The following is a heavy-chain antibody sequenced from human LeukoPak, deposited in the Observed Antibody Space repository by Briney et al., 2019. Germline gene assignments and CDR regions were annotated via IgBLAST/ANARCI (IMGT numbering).Heavy chain of an antibody. V-gene: IGHV3-30*18. CDR3: AKPRSGWTYYYYGMDV. J-gene: IGHJ6*02. CDR2: VSYDGTNK. D-gene: IGHD6-19*01. Sequence: GGSLRLSCAASGFTFSSYGMHWVRQAPGKGLEWVAVVSYDGTNKYYADSVKGRFTISGDISKNTLYLQMNSLRAEDTAVYYCAKPRSGWTYYYYGMDVWGQGTTVTVSS. CDR1: GFTFSSYG.